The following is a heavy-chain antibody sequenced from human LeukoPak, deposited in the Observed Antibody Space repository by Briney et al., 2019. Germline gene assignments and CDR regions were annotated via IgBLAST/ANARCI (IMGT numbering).Heavy chain of an antibody. D-gene: IGHD1-26*01. J-gene: IGHJ4*02. V-gene: IGHV1-2*02. CDR3: ARVRSSGSYTDY. Sequence: ASVKVSCKASGYTFTAYYMHWVRQAPGQGLEWMYAQKFQGRVTMTRDTSISTAYMKLSRLRSDDTAVYYCARVRSSGSYTDYWGQGTLVTVSS. CDR1: GYTFTAYY.